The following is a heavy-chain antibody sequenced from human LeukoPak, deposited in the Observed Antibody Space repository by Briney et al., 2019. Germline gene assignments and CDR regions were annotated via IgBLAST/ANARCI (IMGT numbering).Heavy chain of an antibody. D-gene: IGHD3-22*01. Sequence: TGGSLRLSCAASGFTFSSYAMSWVRQAPGKGLEWVSAISGSGGSTYYADSVKGRFTISRDNSKNTLYLQMNSLRAEDTAVYYCAKGSYYYDSSGYYTAFDIWGQGTMVTVSS. CDR3: AKGSYYYDSSGYYTAFDI. V-gene: IGHV3-23*01. J-gene: IGHJ3*02. CDR1: GFTFSSYA. CDR2: ISGSGGST.